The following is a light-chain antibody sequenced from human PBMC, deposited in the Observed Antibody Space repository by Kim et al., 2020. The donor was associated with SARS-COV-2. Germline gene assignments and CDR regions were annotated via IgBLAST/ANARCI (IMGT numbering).Light chain of an antibody. CDR3: MQVLQIPRT. CDR1: QSLLYSDGYTY. CDR2: LGS. J-gene: IGKJ2*01. V-gene: IGKV2-28*01. Sequence: DIVMTQSPLSLPVTPGEPASISCRSSQSLLYSDGYTYLDWYLQKPGQSPQLLIYLGSNRASGVPDRFSGSGSGTDFTLKISRVAAEDVGVYYCMQVLQIPRTFGQGTNLEI.